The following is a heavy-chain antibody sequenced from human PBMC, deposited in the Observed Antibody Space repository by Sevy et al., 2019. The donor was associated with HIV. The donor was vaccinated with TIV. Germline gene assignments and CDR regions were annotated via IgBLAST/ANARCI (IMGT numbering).Heavy chain of an antibody. D-gene: IGHD2-15*01. CDR2: ISYDGSNK. CDR1: GFTFSSYA. CDR3: AVVAARAYDAFDI. V-gene: IGHV3-30-3*01. Sequence: GGSLRLSCAASGFTFSSYAMHWVRQAPGKGLEWVAVISYDGSNKYYADSVKGRFTISRDNSKNTLYLQMNSLRAEDTAVYYCAVVAARAYDAFDIWGQRTMVTVSS. J-gene: IGHJ3*02.